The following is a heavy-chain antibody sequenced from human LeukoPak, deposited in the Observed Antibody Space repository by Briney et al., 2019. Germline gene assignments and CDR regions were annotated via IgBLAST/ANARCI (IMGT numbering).Heavy chain of an antibody. CDR2: IYSGGST. Sequence: GRSLRLSCAASGFTFSSYGMHWVRQAPGKGLEWVSVIYSGGSTYYADSVKGRFTISKDNSKNTLYLQMNSLRAEDTAVYYCARGEVINYWGQGTLVTVSS. CDR3: ARGEVINY. CDR1: GFTFSSYG. D-gene: IGHD3-22*01. J-gene: IGHJ4*02. V-gene: IGHV3-66*01.